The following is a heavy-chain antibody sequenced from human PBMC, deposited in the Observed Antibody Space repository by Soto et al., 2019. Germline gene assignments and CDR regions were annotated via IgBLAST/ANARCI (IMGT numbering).Heavy chain of an antibody. CDR3: ARDPYDFWSGYYTPQGYYYYMDV. V-gene: IGHV3-48*01. D-gene: IGHD3-3*01. CDR2: ISSSSSTI. CDR1: GFTFSSYS. J-gene: IGHJ6*03. Sequence: GGSLRLSCAASGFTFSSYSMNWVRQAPGKGLEWVSYISSSSSTIYYADSVKGRFTISRENAKNSLYLQRNSLRAEETAGYYCARDPYDFWSGYYTPQGYYYYMDVWGKGTTVTVSS.